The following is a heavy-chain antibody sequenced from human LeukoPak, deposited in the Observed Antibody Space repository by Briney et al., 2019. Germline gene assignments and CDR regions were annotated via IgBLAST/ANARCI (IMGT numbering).Heavy chain of an antibody. CDR2: RKYDGSTA. CDR3: AKSDWFDP. V-gene: IGHV3-74*03. J-gene: IGHJ5*02. CDR1: GFTLKNYW. Sequence: PGGSLRLSCETSGFTLKNYWMSWLRRAPGKGLEWVSRRKYDGSTAMYAESVKGRFTISRDNARGTLYLQMNSLRVDDTAVYYCAKSDWFDPCGRGILVTVSS.